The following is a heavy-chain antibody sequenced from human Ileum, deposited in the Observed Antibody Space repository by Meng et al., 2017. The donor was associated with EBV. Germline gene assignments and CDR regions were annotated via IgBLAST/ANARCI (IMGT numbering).Heavy chain of an antibody. J-gene: IGHJ4*02. D-gene: IGHD5-24*01. Sequence: QVQLVQSGSELKKPGSSVKVSCKASGGTFSSYTISWVRQAPGQGLEWMGRIIPILGIANYAQKFQGRVTITADKSTSTAYMELSSLRSEDTAVYYCARDEGGWLTAPDYWGQGTRVTVSS. CDR2: IIPILGIA. CDR1: GGTFSSYT. CDR3: ARDEGGWLTAPDY. V-gene: IGHV1-69*08.